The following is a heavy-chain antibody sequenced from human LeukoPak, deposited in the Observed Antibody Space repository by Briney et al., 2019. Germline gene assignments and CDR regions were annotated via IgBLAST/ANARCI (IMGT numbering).Heavy chain of an antibody. CDR1: GFTFSSYS. V-gene: IGHV3-48*01. Sequence: GGSLRLSCAASGFTFSSYSMNWVRQAPGKGLEWVSYISSSSSTIYYADSVKGRFTISRDNAKNSLYLQMNSLRAEDTAVYYCARGHWGLDCWGQGILVTVSS. D-gene: IGHD3-16*01. J-gene: IGHJ4*02. CDR2: ISSSSSTI. CDR3: ARGHWGLDC.